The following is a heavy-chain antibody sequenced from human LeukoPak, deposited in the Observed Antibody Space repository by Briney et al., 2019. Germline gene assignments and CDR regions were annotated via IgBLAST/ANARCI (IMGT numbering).Heavy chain of an antibody. Sequence: GGSLRLSCAASGFSFSTYWMSWVRQAPGKGLEWVANIKQDGSEKYYVDSVKGRFTISRENAKNSVYLQMNSLRVEDTAVYSCARDFGGLFYYIDYWGQGTLVTVSS. CDR2: IKQDGSEK. J-gene: IGHJ4*02. CDR1: GFSFSTYW. D-gene: IGHD4-23*01. CDR3: ARDFGGLFYYIDY. V-gene: IGHV3-7*01.